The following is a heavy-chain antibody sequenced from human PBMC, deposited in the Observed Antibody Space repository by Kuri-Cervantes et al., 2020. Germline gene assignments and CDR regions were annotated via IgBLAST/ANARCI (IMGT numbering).Heavy chain of an antibody. V-gene: IGHV3-33*01. Sequence: GESLKISCAASGFTFSSYGMHWVRQAPGKGLEWVAVIWYDGSNKYYADSVKGRFTISRDNSKNTLYLQMNSLRAEDTAVYYCARDKSSGWYGLNYWGQGTLVTVSS. J-gene: IGHJ4*02. CDR2: IWYDGSNK. CDR3: ARDKSSGWYGLNY. CDR1: GFTFSSYG. D-gene: IGHD6-19*01.